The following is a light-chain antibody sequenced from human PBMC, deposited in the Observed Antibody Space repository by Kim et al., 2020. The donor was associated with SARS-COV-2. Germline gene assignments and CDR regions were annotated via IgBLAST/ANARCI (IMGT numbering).Light chain of an antibody. Sequence: QPVLTQSSSASASLGASVKLTCTLTSGHTNYDIVWQQKQPEKGPRYLMSLNSDGNYKKGDGIPDRFSGSSSGAERYLTISTLQTEDEADYYCQTWGSGSGVFGGGTQLTVL. CDR1: SGHTNYD. CDR3: QTWGSGSGV. J-gene: IGLJ7*01. V-gene: IGLV4-69*01. CDR2: LNSDGNY.